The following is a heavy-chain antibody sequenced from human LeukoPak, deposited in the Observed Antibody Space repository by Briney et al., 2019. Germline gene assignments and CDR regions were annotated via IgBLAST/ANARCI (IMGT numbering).Heavy chain of an antibody. J-gene: IGHJ6*01. D-gene: IGHD3-16*01. CDR1: GFTFSSYE. CDR3: ARENVLGSNYYYYGMDV. V-gene: IGHV3-33*08. Sequence: PGGSLRLSCAASGFTFSSYEMNWVRQAPGKGLERVAVIWYDGTNKNYADSVKGRFTISRDNSKNTLSLQMNSLRADDTAVYYCARENVLGSNYYYYGMDVWGQGTRSSSPQ. CDR2: IWYDGTNK.